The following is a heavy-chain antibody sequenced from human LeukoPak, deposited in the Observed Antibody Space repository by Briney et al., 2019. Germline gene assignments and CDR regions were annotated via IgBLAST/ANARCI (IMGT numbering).Heavy chain of an antibody. CDR1: AFTFSINW. Sequence: GGSLKLSCASSAFTFSINWMTWVGQPPGKGLEWVANINQAGSEKNYVDSVKGRFTISRDNAKNSAFLQMNSLRAEDTAVYYCARDVGSGWFDYWGQGTLVTVSS. CDR2: INQAGSEK. D-gene: IGHD6-19*01. CDR3: ARDVGSGWFDY. J-gene: IGHJ4*02. V-gene: IGHV3-7*01.